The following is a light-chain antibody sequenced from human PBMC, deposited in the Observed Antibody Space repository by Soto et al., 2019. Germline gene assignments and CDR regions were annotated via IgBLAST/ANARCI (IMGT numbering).Light chain of an antibody. J-gene: IGKJ4*01. CDR3: QQRGNWPS. CDR2: GAS. CDR1: QSLSSGY. Sequence: IVLTQSPGTLSLSPGESATLSCRASQSLSSGYLAWYQQKPGQAPRLVIYGASKRPIGIPDRFSGSASGSDFTLTISSLEPEDFAVYYCQQRGNWPSFGGGTKVDIK. V-gene: IGKV3D-20*02.